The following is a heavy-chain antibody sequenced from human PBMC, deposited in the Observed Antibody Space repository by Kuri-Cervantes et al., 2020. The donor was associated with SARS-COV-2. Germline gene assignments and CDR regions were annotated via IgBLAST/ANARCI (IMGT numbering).Heavy chain of an antibody. CDR2: LSYDGSTK. V-gene: IGHV3-30*07. J-gene: IGHJ4*02. D-gene: IGHD1-1*01. Sequence: GESLKISCTASGFTFSNYAIHWVRQAPGKGPEWVAVLSYDGSTKYYADSVKGRFTISRDSSKSTLYLQMNSLRAEDTAVYYCVRDGDHWNFDYWGQGTLVTVSS. CDR1: GFTFSNYA. CDR3: VRDGDHWNFDY.